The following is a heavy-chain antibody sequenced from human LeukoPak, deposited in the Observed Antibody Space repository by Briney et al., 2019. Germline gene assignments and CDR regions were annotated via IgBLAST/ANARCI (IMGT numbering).Heavy chain of an antibody. CDR3: AREYGSSGYYFRTDV. D-gene: IGHD3-22*01. CDR1: GGTFSSYA. CDR2: IIPIFGTA. Sequence: ASVKVSCKASGGTFSSYAISWVRQAPGQGLEWMGGIIPIFGTANYAQKFQGRVTITTDESTSTAYMELSSLRSEDTAVYYCAREYGSSGYYFRTDVWGKGTTVTVSS. J-gene: IGHJ6*04. V-gene: IGHV1-69*05.